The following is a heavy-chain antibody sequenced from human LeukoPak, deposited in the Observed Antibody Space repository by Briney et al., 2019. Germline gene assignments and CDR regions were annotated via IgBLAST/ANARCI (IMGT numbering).Heavy chain of an antibody. J-gene: IGHJ5*02. CDR3: ARAAPWFDP. Sequence: SETLSLTCTVSGGSISSYYWSWIRQPPGKGLEWIGYIYYSGSTNYNPSLKSRVTISVDTSKNQFSLKLSSATAADTAVYYCARAAPWFDPWGQGTLVTVSS. CDR2: IYYSGST. CDR1: GGSISSYY. V-gene: IGHV4-59*01.